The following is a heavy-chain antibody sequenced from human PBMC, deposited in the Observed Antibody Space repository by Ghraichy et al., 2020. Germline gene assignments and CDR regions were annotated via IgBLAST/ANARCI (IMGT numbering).Heavy chain of an antibody. D-gene: IGHD6-6*01. CDR1: GFTFSHYW. CDR3: AKTIAALYD. J-gene: IGHJ4*02. V-gene: IGHV3-7*03. Sequence: GVLRLSCAASGFTFSHYWMSWVRQAPGKGLEWVGNIEQNGAEKYYVDSVKGRFTISRDNAKSSLYLQMNSLRVEDTAIYYCAKTIAALYDWGQGTLVTVSS. CDR2: IEQNGAEK.